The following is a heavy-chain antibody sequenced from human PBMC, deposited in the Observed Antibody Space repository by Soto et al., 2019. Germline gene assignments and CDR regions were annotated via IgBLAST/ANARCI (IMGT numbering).Heavy chain of an antibody. CDR1: GGSISSYY. CDR3: ARHTYYYVIIDY. Sequence: SETLSLTCTVSGGSISSYYWSWIRQPPGKGLEWIGYISYSGSTNYNPSLKSRVTLSLDTSKNQFSLKLSSVTAADTAVYYCARHTYYYVIIDYWGQGTLVTVSS. D-gene: IGHD3-10*02. V-gene: IGHV4-59*01. J-gene: IGHJ4*02. CDR2: ISYSGST.